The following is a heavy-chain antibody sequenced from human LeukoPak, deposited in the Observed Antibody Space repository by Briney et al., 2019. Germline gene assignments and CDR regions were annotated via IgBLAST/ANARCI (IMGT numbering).Heavy chain of an antibody. CDR1: GASIRSGDYY. Sequence: PSQTLSLTYTVSGASIRSGDYYWSWIRQPPGKGLEWVGYIYDSGSTYYNPSLKSRITISVDTSENRFSLKLCSVTATDTAVYYCARDCSGGSCYGAFDIWGQGTMVTVSS. J-gene: IGHJ3*02. CDR2: IYDSGST. CDR3: ARDCSGGSCYGAFDI. D-gene: IGHD2-15*01. V-gene: IGHV4-30-4*01.